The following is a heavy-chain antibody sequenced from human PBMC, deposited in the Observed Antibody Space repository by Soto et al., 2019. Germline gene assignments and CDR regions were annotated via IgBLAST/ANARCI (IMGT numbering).Heavy chain of an antibody. CDR2: ISSSSSTI. CDR1: GFTFSSYS. CDR3: ARDYYGSGSYRGVVEY. J-gene: IGHJ4*02. D-gene: IGHD3-10*01. V-gene: IGHV3-48*02. Sequence: GGSLRLSCAASGFTFSSYSMNWVRQAPGKGLEWVSYISSSSSTIYYADSVKGRFTISRDNAKNSLYLQMNSLRDEDTAVYYCARDYYGSGSYRGVVEYWGQGTLVTVSS.